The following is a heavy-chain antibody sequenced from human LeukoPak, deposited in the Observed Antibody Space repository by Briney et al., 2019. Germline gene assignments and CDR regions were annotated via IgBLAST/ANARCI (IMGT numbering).Heavy chain of an antibody. CDR1: GFTFSSYA. CDR2: ISGSGGST. Sequence: GGSLRLSCAASGFTFSSYAMSWVRQAPGKGLEWVSAISGSGGSTYYADSVKGRFTISRDNSKNTLYLQMNSLRAEDTAVYYCAKASTMIVVVIPDAFDIWGQGTMVTVSS. D-gene: IGHD3-22*01. J-gene: IGHJ3*02. CDR3: AKASTMIVVVIPDAFDI. V-gene: IGHV3-23*01.